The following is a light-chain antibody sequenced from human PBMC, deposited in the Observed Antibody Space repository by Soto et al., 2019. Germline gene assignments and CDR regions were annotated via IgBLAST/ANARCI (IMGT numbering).Light chain of an antibody. J-gene: IGKJ4*01. Sequence: IILTQSAGTLSFAPGERVTLSCKASQTINNNYVAWYQQRPGRAPRLLVYGASARATGIPDRFRGSGAGTDFTLTISRLEPEDFAVYYCQHHGDLIGFGGGTKVDIK. CDR3: QHHGDLIG. CDR1: QTINNNY. V-gene: IGKV3-20*01. CDR2: GAS.